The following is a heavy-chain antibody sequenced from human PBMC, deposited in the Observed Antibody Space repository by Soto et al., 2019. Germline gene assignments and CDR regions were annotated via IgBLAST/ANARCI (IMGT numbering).Heavy chain of an antibody. CDR2: IDPSDSYT. J-gene: IGHJ6*02. Sequence: PGESLKISCKGSGYSFTSYWISWVRQMPGKGLEWMGRIDPSDSYTNYSPSFQGHVTISADKSISTAYLQWSSLKASDTAMYYCAILQVHRSYYYYYGMDVWGQGTTVTVSS. CDR3: AILQVHRSYYYYYGMDV. CDR1: GYSFTSYW. V-gene: IGHV5-10-1*01. D-gene: IGHD4-4*01.